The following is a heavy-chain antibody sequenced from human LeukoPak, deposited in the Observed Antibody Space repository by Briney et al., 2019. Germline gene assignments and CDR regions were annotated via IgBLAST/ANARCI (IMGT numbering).Heavy chain of an antibody. D-gene: IGHD3-10*01. CDR1: GGSFSGYY. CDR3: ARDRPPRGVIKKLYYYGMDV. Sequence: SETLSLTCAVYGGSFSGYYWSWIRQPPGKGLEWIGYIYYSGSTYYNPSLKSRVTISVDTSKNQFSLKLSSVTAADTAVYYCARDRPPRGVIKKLYYYGMDVWGQGTTVTVSS. CDR2: IYYSGST. J-gene: IGHJ6*02. V-gene: IGHV4-30-4*01.